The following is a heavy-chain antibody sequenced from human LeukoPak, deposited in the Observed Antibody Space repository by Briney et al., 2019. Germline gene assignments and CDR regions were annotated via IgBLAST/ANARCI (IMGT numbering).Heavy chain of an antibody. V-gene: IGHV4-34*01. CDR3: ARQTGSGLFILP. D-gene: IGHD3/OR15-3a*01. J-gene: IGHJ4*02. CDR2: INYSGSP. CDR1: GGSFYGYR. Sequence: AESLCLSCSVYGGSFYGYRWTWIRQPPGKGLEWVGEINYSGSPKYSPSLQSGVTISIGTSTNHFFLNLKSMTAAYTAVYYCARQTGSGLFILPGGQGTLVTVSS.